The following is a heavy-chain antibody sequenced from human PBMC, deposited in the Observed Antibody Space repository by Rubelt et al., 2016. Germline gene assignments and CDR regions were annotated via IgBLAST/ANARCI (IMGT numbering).Heavy chain of an antibody. CDR3: ARRPDGLRDDEYFDY. V-gene: IGHV4-34*01. D-gene: IGHD5-12*01. J-gene: IGHJ4*02. CDR1: GGSFSDYH. Sequence: QVQLKQWGAGVLKPSETLSLTCAVYGGSFSDYHWSWIRQPPGKGLEWMGEINHSGTTNYNPSLKSRVTISIDTSKNQFCLKRSSVTAADTAVYYCARRPDGLRDDEYFDYWGQGALVTVSS. CDR2: INHSGTT.